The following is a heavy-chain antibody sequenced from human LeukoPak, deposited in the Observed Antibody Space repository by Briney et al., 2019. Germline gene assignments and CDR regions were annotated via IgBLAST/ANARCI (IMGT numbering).Heavy chain of an antibody. Sequence: GGSLRLSCAASGFTFSSYGMHWVRQAPGKGLEWVGRIKSKTAGGKTDYAAPVKGRFTISRDDSKNTLYLQMNSLKTEDTAVYYCTAEYDSSGYYPWFFDLWGRGTLVTASS. D-gene: IGHD3-22*01. CDR1: GFTFSSYG. CDR2: IKSKTAGGKT. CDR3: TAEYDSSGYYPWFFDL. V-gene: IGHV3-15*01. J-gene: IGHJ2*01.